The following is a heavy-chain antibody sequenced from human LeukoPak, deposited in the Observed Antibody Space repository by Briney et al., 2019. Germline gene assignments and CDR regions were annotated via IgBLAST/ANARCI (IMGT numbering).Heavy chain of an antibody. CDR2: IIPILGIA. J-gene: IGHJ4*02. D-gene: IGHD2-2*01. V-gene: IGHV1-69*02. Sequence: GASVKVSCKASGGTFSSYTISWVRQAPGQGLEWMGRIIPILGIANYAQKFQGRVTITADKSTSTAYMELSSLRSEDTAVYYCARANALYCSSTSCLFDYWGQGTLVTVSS. CDR3: ARANALYCSSTSCLFDY. CDR1: GGTFSSYT.